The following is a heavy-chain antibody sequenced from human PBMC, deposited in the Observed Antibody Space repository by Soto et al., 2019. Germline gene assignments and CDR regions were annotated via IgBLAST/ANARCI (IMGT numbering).Heavy chain of an antibody. D-gene: IGHD6-13*01. V-gene: IGHV3-23*01. CDR1: GFTFTTYA. Sequence: EVQLLESGGGLVQPGGSLRLSCAASGFTFTTYAMTWVRQAPGKGLEWLSAINTAGTTYYADSVKGRFTLSRDNAKNTLYLQMDGMTGEDAAVYYCGKDGYEDYWGQGTLVTVSP. CDR2: INTAGTT. CDR3: GKDGYEDY. J-gene: IGHJ4*02.